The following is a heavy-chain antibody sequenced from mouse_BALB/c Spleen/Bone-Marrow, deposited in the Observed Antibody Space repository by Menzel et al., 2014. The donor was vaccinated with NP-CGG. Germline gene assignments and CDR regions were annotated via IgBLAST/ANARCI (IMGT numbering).Heavy chain of an antibody. CDR2: FYPGSGSI. Sequence: VQLVESGAELVKPGASVRLSCKASGYNFSDYIIYWVKQRSGQGLERIGWFYPGSGSIKYNEKFKDKATLTADKSSRTVYMELSRLTSEDSAVYFCARHEDLDIRRRLGAMDYWGQGTSVTVSS. J-gene: IGHJ4*01. CDR1: GYNFSDYI. V-gene: IGHV1-62-2*01. CDR3: ARHEDLDIRRRLGAMDY. D-gene: IGHD2-12*01.